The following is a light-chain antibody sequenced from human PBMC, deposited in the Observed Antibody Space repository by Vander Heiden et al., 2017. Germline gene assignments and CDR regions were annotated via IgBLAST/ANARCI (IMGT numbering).Light chain of an antibody. CDR3: QSYDSDNQV. V-gene: IGLV6-57*01. Sequence: NFMLTQPHSVSESPWKPVTISCTRSSGSIASNYVQWYQQRPGSSATTVIYEDKLRPSGVPDRFSGSIDSSSNSASLTISGLKTEDEADYYCQSYDSDNQVFGGGTKLTVL. CDR2: EDK. J-gene: IGLJ3*02. CDR1: SGSIASNY.